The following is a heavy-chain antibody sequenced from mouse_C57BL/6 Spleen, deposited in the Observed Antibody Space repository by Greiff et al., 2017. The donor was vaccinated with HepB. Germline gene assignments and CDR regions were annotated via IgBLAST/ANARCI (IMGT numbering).Heavy chain of an antibody. J-gene: IGHJ4*01. CDR2: INPSTGGT. D-gene: IGHD1-1*02. Sequence: EVQLQQSGPELVKPGASVKISCKASGYSFTGYYMNWVKQSPEKSLEWIGEINPSTGGTTYNQKFKAKATLTVDKSSSTAYMQLKSLTSEDSAVYYCARLIYGEAMDYWGQGTSVTVSS. CDR1: GYSFTGYY. CDR3: ARLIYGEAMDY. V-gene: IGHV1-42*01.